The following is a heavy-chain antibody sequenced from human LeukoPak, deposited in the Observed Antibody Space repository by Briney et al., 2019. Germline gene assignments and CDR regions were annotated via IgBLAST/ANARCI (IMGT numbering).Heavy chain of an antibody. Sequence: GESLKISCTGSGYSFSTYWIVWMRQMPGKGLEWMGIIYPGDSDTRYSPSFQGQVTISADKSISTAYLQWSSLEASDTAMYYCSRQRDVSSSGDNCDDYFDYWGQGTLVTVSS. D-gene: IGHD2-15*01. V-gene: IGHV5-51*01. J-gene: IGHJ4*02. CDR3: SRQRDVSSSGDNCDDYFDY. CDR1: GYSFSTYW. CDR2: IYPGDSDT.